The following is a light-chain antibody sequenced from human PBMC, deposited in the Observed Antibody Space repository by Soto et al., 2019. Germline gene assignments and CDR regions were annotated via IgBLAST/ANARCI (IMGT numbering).Light chain of an antibody. CDR2: TAS. CDR1: QSIDDW. CDR3: QQYYNYIT. V-gene: IGKV1-5*03. Sequence: DIQMTQSPSTLSTSIGDTVTITCRASQSIDDWLAWYQQKPGRAPKLLIYTASSLQSGVPSRFSGSGSGTEFTLTTSSLQPDDFATYYCQQYYNYITFGQGTRLDIK. J-gene: IGKJ5*01.